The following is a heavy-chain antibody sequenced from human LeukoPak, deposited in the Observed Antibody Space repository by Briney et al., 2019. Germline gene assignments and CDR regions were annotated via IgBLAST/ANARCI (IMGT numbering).Heavy chain of an antibody. D-gene: IGHD4-17*01. CDR3: AVRYGDCVGSFEY. Sequence: AGSLTLSCAVSGISFSSFSMNWVRQPPGKGLEWVGSISTTSSYIYYADLVKGRFTTSRENTKTSLYLQMRRPLADVTAVYYCAVRYGDCVGSFEYWGQGTLVTVSS. J-gene: IGHJ4*02. V-gene: IGHV3-21*01. CDR1: GISFSSFS. CDR2: ISTTSSYI.